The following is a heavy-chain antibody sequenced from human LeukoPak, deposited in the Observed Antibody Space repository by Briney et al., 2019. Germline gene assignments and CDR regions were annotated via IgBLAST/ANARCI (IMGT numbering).Heavy chain of an antibody. Sequence: GASVKVSCKASGYTFTSYDINWVRQATGQGLEWMGWMNPNSGNTGYAQKFQGRVTITRNTSISTAYMELSSLRSEDTAVYYCARDSGVSNYGGYYYMDVWGKGTTVTVSS. CDR1: GYTFTSYD. D-gene: IGHD4-11*01. CDR2: MNPNSGNT. J-gene: IGHJ6*03. V-gene: IGHV1-8*03. CDR3: ARDSGVSNYGGYYYMDV.